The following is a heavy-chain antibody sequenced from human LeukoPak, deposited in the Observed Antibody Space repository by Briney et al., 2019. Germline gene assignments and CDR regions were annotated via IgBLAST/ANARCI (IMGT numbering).Heavy chain of an antibody. V-gene: IGHV3-23*01. D-gene: IGHD1-26*01. Sequence: GGSLRLSCAASGFTFNSYAMSWVRQAPEKGLKWVATISGSGGGTYYADSVKGRFTISRDDSKNTLYLQMNSLRAEDTAVYYCAKDLGRYRNNYFDYWGQGTLVTVSS. J-gene: IGHJ4*02. CDR1: GFTFNSYA. CDR2: ISGSGGGT. CDR3: AKDLGRYRNNYFDY.